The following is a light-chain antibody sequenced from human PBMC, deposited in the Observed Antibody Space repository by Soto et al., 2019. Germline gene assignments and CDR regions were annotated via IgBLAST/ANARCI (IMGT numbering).Light chain of an antibody. V-gene: IGKV1-39*01. CDR2: AAS. J-gene: IGKJ3*01. CDR1: QSIITY. CDR3: QQSYSTPRFS. Sequence: DIQMTQSPSSLSASVGDSVTITCRASQSIITYLSWYQQKSGKAPKLLIYAASSLQSGVPSRFRGSGGGREFTLTISSLQPEDFATYYCQQSYSTPRFSFGPGTKVEIK.